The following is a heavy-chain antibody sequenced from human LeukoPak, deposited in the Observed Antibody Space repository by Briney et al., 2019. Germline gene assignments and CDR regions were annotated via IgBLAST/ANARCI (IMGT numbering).Heavy chain of an antibody. CDR2: ISYTGST. Sequence: SETLSLTCTVSGGSISSHYWAWIRQPPGKGLEWIGYISYTGSTNYNPSLKSRVTISVDTSKNQFFLKLSSVTAADTAVYYCARARYVNSFYAFDIWGQGTMVTVSS. D-gene: IGHD3-9*01. J-gene: IGHJ3*02. CDR3: ARARYVNSFYAFDI. V-gene: IGHV4-59*11. CDR1: GGSISSHY.